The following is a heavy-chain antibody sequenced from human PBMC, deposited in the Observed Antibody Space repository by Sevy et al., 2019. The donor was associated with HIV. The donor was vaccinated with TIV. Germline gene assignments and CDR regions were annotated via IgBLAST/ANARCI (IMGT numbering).Heavy chain of an antibody. CDR3: ARSISKYCSSTSCFYNWFDP. CDR2: MTPNSGGT. V-gene: IGHV1-2*02. CDR1: GYTFAGYY. Sequence: ASVKVSCKASGYTFAGYYMHWVRQAPGQGLEWMGWMTPNSGGTNYAQKFQGRVTMTRDTSISTAYMELSRLRCDDTAVYYCARSISKYCSSTSCFYNWFDPWGQGTLVTVSS. D-gene: IGHD2-2*01. J-gene: IGHJ5*02.